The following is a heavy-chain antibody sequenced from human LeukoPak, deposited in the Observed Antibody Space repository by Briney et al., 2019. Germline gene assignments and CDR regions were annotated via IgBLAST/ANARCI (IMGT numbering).Heavy chain of an antibody. Sequence: SETLSLTCTVSGGSISSYYWSWIRQPPGKGQEWIGYIYYSGSTNYNPSLKSRVTISVDTSKNQFSLKLSSVTAADTAVYYCARGGYCSGGSCYSRRMVDYWGQGTLVTVSS. D-gene: IGHD2-15*01. J-gene: IGHJ4*02. V-gene: IGHV4-59*01. CDR2: IYYSGST. CDR1: GGSISSYY. CDR3: ARGGYCSGGSCYSRRMVDY.